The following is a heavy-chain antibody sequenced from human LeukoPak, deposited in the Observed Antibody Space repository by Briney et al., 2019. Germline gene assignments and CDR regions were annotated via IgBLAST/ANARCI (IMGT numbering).Heavy chain of an antibody. D-gene: IGHD3-22*01. V-gene: IGHV3-30*02. CDR1: GLIFNNYG. J-gene: IGHJ4*02. CDR2: IRSDGDSE. CDR3: AKVYFHSSGFYTGGTFES. Sequence: PGGSLRLSCAASGLIFNNYGIHWVRQAPGKGLEWVAFIRSDGDSEFYAASVKGRFTISRDNSKDTLYLDINSLRAEDTAVYYCAKVYFHSSGFYTGGTFESWGQGTLVTVSS.